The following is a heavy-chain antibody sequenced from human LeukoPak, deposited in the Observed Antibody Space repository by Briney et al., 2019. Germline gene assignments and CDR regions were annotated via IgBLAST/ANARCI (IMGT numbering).Heavy chain of an antibody. CDR1: GGSISSSSYY. Sequence: SETLSLTCTVSGGSISSSSYYWGWIRQPPGKGLEWIGSIYYSGSTYYSPSLKSRVTISVDTSKNQFSLKLSSVTAADTAVYYCARLLERRGYYFDYWGQGTLVTVSS. V-gene: IGHV4-39*01. J-gene: IGHJ4*02. CDR2: IYYSGST. CDR3: ARLLERRGYYFDY. D-gene: IGHD1-1*01.